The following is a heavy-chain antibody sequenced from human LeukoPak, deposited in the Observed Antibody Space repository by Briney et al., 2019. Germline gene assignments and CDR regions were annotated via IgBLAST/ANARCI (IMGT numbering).Heavy chain of an antibody. Sequence: ASVKVSCKASGGSFSNYVITWVRQAPGQGLEWMGWISAYNGNTNYAQKLQGRVTMTTDTSTSTAYMELRSLRSDDTAVYYCARDIPTTGGWGSYRYLAYWGQGTLVTVSS. CDR1: GGSFSNYV. CDR3: ARDIPTTGGWGSYRYLAY. J-gene: IGHJ4*02. CDR2: ISAYNGNT. V-gene: IGHV1-18*01. D-gene: IGHD3-16*02.